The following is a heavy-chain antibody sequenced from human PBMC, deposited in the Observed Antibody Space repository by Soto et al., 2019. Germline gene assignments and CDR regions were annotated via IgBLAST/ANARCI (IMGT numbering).Heavy chain of an antibody. J-gene: IGHJ3*01. CDR1: GFSVSSYG. V-gene: IGHV3-33*01. D-gene: IGHD3-10*02. CDR2: MWYDGRNI. Sequence: QMQLVESGGGVVQPGKSLRLSCSASGFSVSSYGVHWVRQAPGKGLEWVAVMWYDGRNIFYADSVKGRFTISRDNSKNIVYFQMNNLRVEDTASYYCARDSVHVSTYVSDALDVWGQGTMVTVSS. CDR3: ARDSVHVSTYVSDALDV.